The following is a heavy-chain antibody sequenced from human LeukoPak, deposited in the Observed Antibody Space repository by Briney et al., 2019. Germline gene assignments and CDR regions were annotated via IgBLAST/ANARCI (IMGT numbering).Heavy chain of an antibody. D-gene: IGHD1-26*01. V-gene: IGHV4-34*01. CDR1: GGSFSGYY. CDR3: ARRIVGAVFRFDP. Sequence: SETLSLTCAVYGGSFSGYYSSWIRQPPGKGLEWIGEINHSGSTNYNPSLKSRVTISVDTSKNQFSLKLSSVTAADTAVYYCARRIVGAVFRFDPWGQGTLVTVSS. J-gene: IGHJ5*02. CDR2: INHSGST.